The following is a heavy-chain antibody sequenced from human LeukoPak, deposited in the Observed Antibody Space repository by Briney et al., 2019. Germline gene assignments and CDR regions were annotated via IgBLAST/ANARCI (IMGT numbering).Heavy chain of an antibody. Sequence: PSETLSLTCTVSGGSISSGDYYWSWIRQPPGKGLEWIGYIYYSGSTYYNQSLKSRVTISVDTSKNQFSLKLSSVTAADTAVYYCAREPITMVRGVIVYYGMDVWGQGTTVTVSS. D-gene: IGHD3-10*01. V-gene: IGHV4-30-4*01. CDR1: GGSISSGDYY. CDR3: AREPITMVRGVIVYYGMDV. J-gene: IGHJ6*02. CDR2: IYYSGST.